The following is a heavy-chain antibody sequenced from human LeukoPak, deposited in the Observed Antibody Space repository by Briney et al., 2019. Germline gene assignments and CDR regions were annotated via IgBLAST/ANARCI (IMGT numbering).Heavy chain of an antibody. D-gene: IGHD1-1*01. Sequence: GGSLRLSCAASGFTFGYYTTSWVRQAPGKGLEWVSSISSTGSSIYYADSVKGRFTISRDNAKNSLYLQMSSLRVEDTAVYYCARDDVAWNDVHWFDPWGQGTLVTVSS. CDR1: GFTFGYYT. J-gene: IGHJ5*02. CDR3: ARDDVAWNDVHWFDP. V-gene: IGHV3-21*01. CDR2: ISSTGSSI.